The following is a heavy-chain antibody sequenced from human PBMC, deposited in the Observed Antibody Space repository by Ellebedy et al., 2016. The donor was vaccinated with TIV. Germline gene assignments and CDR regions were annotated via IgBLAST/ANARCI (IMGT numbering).Heavy chain of an antibody. V-gene: IGHV3-30*02. CDR2: IRYDGSNK. Sequence: GESLKISCAASGFTFSSYGMHWVRQAPGKGLEWVAFIRYDGSNKYYADSVKGRFTISRDNSKNTLYLQMNSLRAEDTAVYYCAKDLADDGWSPYYYGMDVWGQGTTVTVSS. CDR3: AKDLADDGWSPYYYGMDV. CDR1: GFTFSSYG. J-gene: IGHJ6*02. D-gene: IGHD2-15*01.